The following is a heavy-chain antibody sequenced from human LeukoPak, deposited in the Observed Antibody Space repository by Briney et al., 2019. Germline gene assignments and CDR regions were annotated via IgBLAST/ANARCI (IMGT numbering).Heavy chain of an antibody. CDR2: ITAYNSNT. Sequence: ASVKVSCKASGYTFTSYGISWVRQAPGQGLEWMGWITAYNSNTNYAHKFQGRVTMTTDTSTSKAYMELRSLRSDDTAVYYCARDGPGAVDGYSSWYFDLWGCGTLVTVSS. CDR3: ARDGPGAVDGYSSWYFDL. D-gene: IGHD5-18*01. J-gene: IGHJ2*01. V-gene: IGHV1-18*01. CDR1: GYTFTSYG.